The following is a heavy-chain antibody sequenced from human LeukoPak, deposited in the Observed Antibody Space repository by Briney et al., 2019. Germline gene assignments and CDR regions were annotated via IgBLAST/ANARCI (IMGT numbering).Heavy chain of an antibody. CDR2: IWNDGSYK. CDR3: ARWASIQATYFFDY. CDR1: GFTFNSYG. D-gene: IGHD2-21*01. Sequence: GRSLRLSCAASGFTFNSYGMHWVRQAPGKGLEWVAVIWNDGSYKYYADSVKGRFTISKDNSKNTLELQMSSLRADDTAVYYCARWASIQATYFFDYWGQGTLVTVSS. V-gene: IGHV3-33*01. J-gene: IGHJ4*02.